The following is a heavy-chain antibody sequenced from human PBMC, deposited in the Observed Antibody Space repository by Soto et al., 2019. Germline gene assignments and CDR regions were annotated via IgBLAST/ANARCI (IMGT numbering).Heavy chain of an antibody. Sequence: QVQLVQSGAEVKKPGSSVTVSCKASGGTFSSYTISWVRQAPGQGLEWMGRIIPILGIANHAQKFQGRVTITADKSRSTAHMELSSLSSEDTAVYYRVRVAWYSSRWRPDYWGQGTLVTVSP. V-gene: IGHV1-69*02. CDR3: VRVAWYSSRWRPDY. CDR2: IIPILGIA. CDR1: GGTFSSYT. J-gene: IGHJ4*02. D-gene: IGHD6-13*01.